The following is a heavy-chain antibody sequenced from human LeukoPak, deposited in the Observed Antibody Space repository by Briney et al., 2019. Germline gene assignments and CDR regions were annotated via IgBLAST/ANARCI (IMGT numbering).Heavy chain of an antibody. V-gene: IGHV1-69*05. CDR2: IIPIFDSP. CDR1: GGNFRDYA. CDR3: ARQVVAAGFDD. D-gene: IGHD6-25*01. J-gene: IGHJ4*02. Sequence: SVRVSCKASGGNFRDYARSWVRLAPGQGLEWMGGIIPIFDSPTYGQKFQDRVTMTIDESTATAYLELNSLRSDDTAIYYCARQVVAAGFDDWGQGTLVTVSS.